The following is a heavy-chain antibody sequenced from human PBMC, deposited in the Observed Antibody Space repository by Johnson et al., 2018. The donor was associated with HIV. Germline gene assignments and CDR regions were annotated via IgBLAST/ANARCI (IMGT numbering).Heavy chain of an antibody. V-gene: IGHV3-30*03. J-gene: IGHJ3*02. D-gene: IGHD6-6*01. CDR1: GFTFSSYC. CDR3: ARDRAPFYSSSSTPFDAFDI. Sequence: QVQLVESGGGLVKPGGSLRLSCAASGFTFSSYCMHWVRQAPGKGLEWVAVLSYDGGNKYYAASVKGRFTISRDNSKNTLYLHMNSLRAEDSAVYSCARDRAPFYSSSSTPFDAFDIWGQGTMVTVSS. CDR2: LSYDGGNK.